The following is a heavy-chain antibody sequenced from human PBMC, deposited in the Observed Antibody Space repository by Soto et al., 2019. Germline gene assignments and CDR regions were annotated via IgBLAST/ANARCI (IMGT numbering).Heavy chain of an antibody. D-gene: IGHD5-12*01. CDR1: GFTFSSYA. V-gene: IGHV3-64*01. CDR3: ARDPGYRNGVSV. Sequence: GGSLRLSCAASGFTFSSYAMHWVRQAPGKGLEYVSVISSNGGSTYYANSVKGRFTISRDNSKNTLYLQMNSLRAEDTAVYYCARDPGYRNGVSVWGQGTTVTVSS. CDR2: ISSNGGST. J-gene: IGHJ6*02.